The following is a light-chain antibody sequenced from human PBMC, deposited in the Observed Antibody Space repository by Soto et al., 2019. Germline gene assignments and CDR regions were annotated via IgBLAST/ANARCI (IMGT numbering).Light chain of an antibody. CDR1: QSVSSS. Sequence: EIVMTQSPATLSVSPGEGATLSCRASQSVSSSLAWFQQKPGQAPRLLIYGASTRATGVPARFSGSGSGTEFTLTISSLQSEDFAVYYCQQYNNWPPFTFGPGTKVEIK. J-gene: IGKJ3*01. CDR3: QQYNNWPPFT. CDR2: GAS. V-gene: IGKV3-15*01.